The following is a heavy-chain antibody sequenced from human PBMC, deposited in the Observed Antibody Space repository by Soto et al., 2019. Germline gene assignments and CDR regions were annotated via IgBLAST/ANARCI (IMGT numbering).Heavy chain of an antibody. CDR3: ARETPSTSAAYFYYGLDV. CDR1: GGTFSSYF. CDR2: IIPVFGTA. V-gene: IGHV1-69*01. J-gene: IGHJ6*02. D-gene: IGHD2-2*01. Sequence: QVQLVQSGAEVKKAGSSVKVSCKTSGGTFSSYFINWVRQAPGQGLELVGGIIPVFGTAYYAERFQGRVTINADESTTTVYMELSSLRSDDTAVYYCARETPSTSAAYFYYGLDVWGQGTTVTVPS.